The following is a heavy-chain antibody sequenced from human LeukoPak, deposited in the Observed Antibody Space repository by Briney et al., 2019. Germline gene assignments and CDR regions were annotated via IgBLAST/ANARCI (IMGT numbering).Heavy chain of an antibody. CDR3: AHSLSYYYDSPH. V-gene: IGHV2-5*01. J-gene: IGHJ4*02. Sequence: SGPTLVKPTQTLTLTCTFSGFSLSTSGVGVGWIRQPPGKALEWLALIYWNDDKRYSPSLKSRLTITKDTSKNQVVLAMTNMDPVDTATYYCAHSLSYYYDSPHWGQGTLVTVSS. D-gene: IGHD3-22*01. CDR2: IYWNDDK. CDR1: GFSLSTSGVG.